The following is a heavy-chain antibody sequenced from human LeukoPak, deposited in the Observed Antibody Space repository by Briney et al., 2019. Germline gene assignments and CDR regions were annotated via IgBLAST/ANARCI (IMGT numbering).Heavy chain of an antibody. V-gene: IGHV3-21*01. CDR1: GFTFSDYN. CDR2: ISESSNYI. CDR3: ARDTGYCTGSTCYRTPFDY. D-gene: IGHD2-2*01. J-gene: IGHJ4*02. Sequence: GGSLRLSCAVSGFTFSDYNMNWVRQAPGKGLEWVSFISESSNYIYYADSVKGRFTISRDNARNSLYLQMNSLRAEDTAVYFCARDTGYCTGSTCYRTPFDYWGQGTLVTVSS.